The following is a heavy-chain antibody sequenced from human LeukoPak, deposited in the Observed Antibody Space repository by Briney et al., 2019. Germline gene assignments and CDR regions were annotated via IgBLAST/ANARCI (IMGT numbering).Heavy chain of an antibody. V-gene: IGHV4-59*01. Sequence: SETLSLTCTVSGGSISSYYWSWIRQPPGKGLEWIGYIYYSGSTNYNPSLKSRVTISVDTSKNQFSLRLSSVTAADTAVHYCAGGAWDDAFDIWGQGTMVTVSS. CDR3: AGGAWDDAFDI. D-gene: IGHD1-26*01. CDR1: GGSISSYY. J-gene: IGHJ3*02. CDR2: IYYSGST.